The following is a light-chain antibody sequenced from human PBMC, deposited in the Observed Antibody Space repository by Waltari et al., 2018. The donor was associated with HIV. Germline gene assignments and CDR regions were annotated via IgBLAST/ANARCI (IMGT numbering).Light chain of an antibody. CDR1: RSNIGTNS. CDR3: AAWDNKLSGAV. V-gene: IGLV1-51*01. Sequence: QSVLTQPPSVSAAAGQKVTISCSGSRSNIGTNSVAWYQQVPGTAPKLLIYDKSSRFPGISDGFSGSQSGTSATLGISGLQTGDEADYYCAAWDNKLSGAVFGGGTKLTVL. J-gene: IGLJ2*01. CDR2: DKS.